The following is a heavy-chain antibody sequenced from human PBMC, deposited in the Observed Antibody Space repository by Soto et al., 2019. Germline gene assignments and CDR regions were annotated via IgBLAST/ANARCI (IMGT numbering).Heavy chain of an antibody. CDR3: ARMATFGSLNWFDP. J-gene: IGHJ5*02. D-gene: IGHD3-16*01. CDR1: GYSFTNND. CDR2: MNPGSGDT. V-gene: IGHV1-8*01. Sequence: ASVKVSGKASGYSFTNNDVTWVRQATGQGLEWMGWMNPGSGDTGYAQKFQGIVTMTRDISIATAYMELSSLRSDDTAIYYCARMATFGSLNWFDPWGQGTLVTVSS.